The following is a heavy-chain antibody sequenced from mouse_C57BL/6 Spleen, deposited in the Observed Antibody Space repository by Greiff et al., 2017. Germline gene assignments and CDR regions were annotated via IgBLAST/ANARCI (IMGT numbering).Heavy chain of an antibody. CDR3: ARFSTGAWFAY. CDR1: GYTFTSYW. Sequence: QVQLQQPGAELVMPGASVKLSCKASGYTFTSYWMHWVKQRPGQGLEWIGEIDPSDSYTNYNQKFKGKSTLTVDKSSSTAYMQLSSLTSDDSAVYYCARFSTGAWFAYWGQGTLVTVSA. J-gene: IGHJ3*01. V-gene: IGHV1-69*01. CDR2: IDPSDSYT.